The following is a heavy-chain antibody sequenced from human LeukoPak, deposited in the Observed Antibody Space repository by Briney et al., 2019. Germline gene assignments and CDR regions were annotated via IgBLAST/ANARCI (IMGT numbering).Heavy chain of an antibody. CDR3: ARNSSRDCGSANCYPGGWLGT. J-gene: IGHJ4*02. Sequence: SETLPLTCAVYGGSFSGYSWSWIRQPPGKGLEWIVEINHSGSTKNNPSLKSRVTISVDTSKNQFSLKLTSVTAADTAVYFCARNSSRDCGSANCYPGGWLGTWGQGMLVTVSS. CDR2: INHSGST. CDR1: GGSFSGYS. D-gene: IGHD4/OR15-4a*01. V-gene: IGHV4-34*01.